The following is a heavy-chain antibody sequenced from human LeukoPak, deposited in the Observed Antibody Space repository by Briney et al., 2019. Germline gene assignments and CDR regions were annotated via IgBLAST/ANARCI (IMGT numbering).Heavy chain of an antibody. J-gene: IGHJ6*03. V-gene: IGHV4-4*07. CDR2: MYTSENT. CDR3: AREGDYGDYSKSFYYMDV. D-gene: IGHD4-17*01. Sequence: SETLSLTCTVSGGYIGSYYWSWIRQPAGKGLEWIGRMYTSENTDYNPSLKSRVTMSVDMSTSQFSLRLTSVTAADTAVYYCAREGDYGDYSKSFYYMDVWGKGTTVTVSS. CDR1: GGYIGSYY.